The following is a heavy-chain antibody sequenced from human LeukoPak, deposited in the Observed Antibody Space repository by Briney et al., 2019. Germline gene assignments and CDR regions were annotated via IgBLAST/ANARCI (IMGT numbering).Heavy chain of an antibody. D-gene: IGHD3-22*01. V-gene: IGHV1-18*01. Sequence: ASVKVSCKASGYTFTSYGISWVRQAPGQGREWMGWISAYNGNTNYAQKLQGRVTMTTDTSTSTAYMELRSLRSDDTAVYYCARDRRYYDSSGYNTPGGYWGQGTLVTVSS. J-gene: IGHJ4*02. CDR1: GYTFTSYG. CDR3: ARDRRYYDSSGYNTPGGY. CDR2: ISAYNGNT.